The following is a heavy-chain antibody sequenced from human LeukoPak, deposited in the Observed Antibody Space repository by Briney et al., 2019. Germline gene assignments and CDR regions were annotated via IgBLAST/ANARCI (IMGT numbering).Heavy chain of an antibody. J-gene: IGHJ4*02. D-gene: IGHD5-18*01. CDR2: INHSGST. Sequence: KPSETLSLTCAVYGGSFSGYYWSWIRQPPGKGLEWIGEINHSGSTNYNPSLKSRLTISIDTSKDQFSLKLSSVTAADTAVYYCARTVEGYSYGYVDYWGQGTLVSVSS. V-gene: IGHV4-34*01. CDR3: ARTVEGYSYGYVDY. CDR1: GGSFSGYY.